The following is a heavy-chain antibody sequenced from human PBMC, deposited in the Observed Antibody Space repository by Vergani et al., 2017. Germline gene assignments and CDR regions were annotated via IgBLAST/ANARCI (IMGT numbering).Heavy chain of an antibody. V-gene: IGHV3-21*01. Sequence: VQLVESGGGVVQPGRSLRLSCAASGFTFSSYSMNWVRQAPGKGLEWVSSISSSSSYIYYADSVKGRFTISRDNAKNSLYLQMNSLRAEDTAVYYCARAKKSDDYYYYYYMDVWGKGTTVTVSS. CDR1: GFTFSSYS. CDR3: ARAKKSDDYYYYYYMDV. CDR2: ISSSSSYI. J-gene: IGHJ6*03.